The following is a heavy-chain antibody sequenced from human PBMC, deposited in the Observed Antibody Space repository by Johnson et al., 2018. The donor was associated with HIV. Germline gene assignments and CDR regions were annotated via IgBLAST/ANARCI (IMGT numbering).Heavy chain of an antibody. CDR1: EFTVTNYA. D-gene: IGHD3-22*01. CDR2: ISYDGSNK. J-gene: IGHJ3*02. Sequence: QVQLVESGGGAVQPGRSLRLYCAVSEFTVTNYAMHWVRLAPGKGLQWVAVISYDGSNKYYADSVKGRFTISRDNSKNSLYLQMNTLRADDTAVYYCARVAADSSGYYRDAFDMWGQGTLVTVSS. V-gene: IGHV3-30*14. CDR3: ARVAADSSGYYRDAFDM.